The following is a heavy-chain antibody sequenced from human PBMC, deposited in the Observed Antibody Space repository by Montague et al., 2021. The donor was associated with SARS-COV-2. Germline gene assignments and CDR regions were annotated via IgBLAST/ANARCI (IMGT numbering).Heavy chain of an antibody. CDR3: AKASRGYGGDFDS. V-gene: IGHV4-59*02. CDR2: IFYSGST. J-gene: IGHJ4*02. Sequence: LRLSCSVSGDSVNRNYWSWVRQPPGKGLEWLGYIFYSGSTYNPSLNSRVTMSLDTSKNHFSLNLISVTAADTAVYYCAKASRGYGGDFDSWGQGTLVIVSS. CDR1: GDSVNRNY. D-gene: IGHD4-23*01.